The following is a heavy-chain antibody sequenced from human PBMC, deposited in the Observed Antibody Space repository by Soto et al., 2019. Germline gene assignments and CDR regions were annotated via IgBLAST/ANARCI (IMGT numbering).Heavy chain of an antibody. J-gene: IGHJ2*01. CDR3: AKDRALAAAGRYWYFDL. CDR2: ISWNSGSI. D-gene: IGHD6-13*01. Sequence: EVQLVESGGGLVQPGRSLRLSCAASGFTFDDYAMHWVRQAPGKGLEWVSGISWNSGSIGYADSVKGRFTISRDNAKNSLYLQMNSLRAEDTALYYCAKDRALAAAGRYWYFDLWGRGTLVTVSS. CDR1: GFTFDDYA. V-gene: IGHV3-9*01.